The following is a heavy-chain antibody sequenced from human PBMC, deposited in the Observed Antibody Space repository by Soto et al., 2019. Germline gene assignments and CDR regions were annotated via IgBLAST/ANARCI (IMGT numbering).Heavy chain of an antibody. J-gene: IGHJ6*02. Sequence: QVQLVESGGGVVQPGRSLRLSCAASGFTFSSYGMHWVRQAPGKGLEWVAVISYDGSNKYYADSVKGRFTISRDNSKNTLYLQMNSLRAEDTAVYYCAKDGLYYYGSGKTYYYYGMDVWGQGTTVTVSS. CDR3: AKDGLYYYGSGKTYYYYGMDV. CDR1: GFTFSSYG. D-gene: IGHD3-10*01. CDR2: ISYDGSNK. V-gene: IGHV3-30*18.